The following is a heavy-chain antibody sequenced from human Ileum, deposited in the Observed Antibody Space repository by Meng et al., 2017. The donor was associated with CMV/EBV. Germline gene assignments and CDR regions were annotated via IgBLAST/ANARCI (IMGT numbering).Heavy chain of an antibody. CDR3: ARRLLGGNQREYFDL. CDR1: GITFSTYA. V-gene: IGHV3-30*04. J-gene: IGHJ2*01. D-gene: IGHD3-3*02. CDR2: ISFDGRNE. Sequence: GITFSTYAMDWVRQAPGKRMEWVAVISFDGRNEYYADSVKGRFTISRDNSKNTLYLQMNSLRAEDTAFYYCARRLLGGNQREYFDLWGRGTLVTVSS.